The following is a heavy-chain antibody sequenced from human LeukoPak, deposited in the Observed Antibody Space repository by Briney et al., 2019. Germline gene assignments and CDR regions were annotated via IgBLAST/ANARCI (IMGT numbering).Heavy chain of an antibody. V-gene: IGHV3-11*01. CDR2: ISSSGSTI. D-gene: IGHD6-13*01. CDR3: ARGQQQLPVRFDP. CDR1: GFTFSDYY. Sequence: GRSLRLSCAASGFTFSDYYMSWIRQAPGKGLEWVSYISSSGSTIYYADSVKGRFTISGDNAKNSLYLQMNSLRAEDTAVYYCARGQQQLPVRFDPWGQGTLVTVSS. J-gene: IGHJ5*02.